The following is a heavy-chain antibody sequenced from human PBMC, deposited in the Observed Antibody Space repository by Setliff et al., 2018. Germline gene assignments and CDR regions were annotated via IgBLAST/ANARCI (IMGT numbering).Heavy chain of an antibody. CDR2: IYYSGST. CDR3: ARVGGYYYDYYGMDV. Sequence: SETLSLTCTVSGGSISSSSYYWGWIRQPPGKGLEWIGSIYYSGSTYYNQSLKSRVTISVDTSKNQFSLKLSSVTAADTAVYYCARVGGYYYDYYGMDVWGQGTTFTVSS. J-gene: IGHJ6*02. V-gene: IGHV4-39*07. CDR1: GGSISSSSYY.